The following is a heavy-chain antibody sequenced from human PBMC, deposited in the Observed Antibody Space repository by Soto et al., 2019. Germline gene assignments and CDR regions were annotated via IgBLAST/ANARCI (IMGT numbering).Heavy chain of an antibody. D-gene: IGHD6-19*01. V-gene: IGHV4-38-2*02. CDR3: ARVHVMVVAGSTFDY. CDR1: GYSISSGSY. J-gene: IGHJ4*01. CDR2: IYHGGTT. Sequence: PSETLSLTCTASGYSISSGSYRAWIRQPPGKGPEWIASIYHGGTTFYNPSLKSRITISVDTSNNQFSLKLTSVTAADTAVYYCARVHVMVVAGSTFDYWGHGTLVTVSS.